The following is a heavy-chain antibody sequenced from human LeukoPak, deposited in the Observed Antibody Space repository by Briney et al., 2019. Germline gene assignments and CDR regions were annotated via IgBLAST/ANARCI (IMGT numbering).Heavy chain of an antibody. J-gene: IGHJ4*02. V-gene: IGHV4-61*02. D-gene: IGHD6-6*01. Sequence: SQTLSLTCTASGVSISSGSYYWGWLRQPDGKGLEWIGRIYTSGSTNYNPSLKSRVTISVDTSKNQFSLKLSSVTAADTAVYYCARGVHSSSDYWGQATLVTVSS. CDR1: GVSISSGSYY. CDR2: IYTSGST. CDR3: ARGVHSSSDY.